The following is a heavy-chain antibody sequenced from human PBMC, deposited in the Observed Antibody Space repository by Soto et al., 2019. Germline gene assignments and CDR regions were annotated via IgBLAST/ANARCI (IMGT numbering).Heavy chain of an antibody. CDR1: GGSISSTGYF. CDR3: ARDAGSGDYFDY. D-gene: IGHD1-26*01. V-gene: IGHV4-31*03. CDR2: IFYSGST. J-gene: IGHJ4*02. Sequence: QVQLQESGPGLVKPSQTLSLTCTVSGGSISSTGYFWTWIRQHPGKGLGWIGYIFYSGSTFHNPSLKSRVTISVDTSKNQFSLELSSVTAADTAVYYCARDAGSGDYFDYWGQGTLVTVSS.